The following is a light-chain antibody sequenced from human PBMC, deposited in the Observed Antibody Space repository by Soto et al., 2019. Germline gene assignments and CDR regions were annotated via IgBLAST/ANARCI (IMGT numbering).Light chain of an antibody. V-gene: IGKV3-20*01. Sequence: EIVLTQSPGTLSLSPGERATISCRASQSVSSSYLAWYQQKPGQAPRFLIYGASSRATGIPDRFSGSGSGTDFTLTISRLEPEDFAVYYCQQYGSSPTTFGQGTKVEIK. J-gene: IGKJ1*01. CDR3: QQYGSSPTT. CDR1: QSVSSSY. CDR2: GAS.